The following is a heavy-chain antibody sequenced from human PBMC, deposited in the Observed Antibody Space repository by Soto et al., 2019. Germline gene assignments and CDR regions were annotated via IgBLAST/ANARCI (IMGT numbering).Heavy chain of an antibody. V-gene: IGHV4-30-4*01. CDR1: GGSISSGDSY. Sequence: PSETLSLTCTVSGGSISSGDSYWSWIRQPPGKGLEWIGYIYYSGTTYYNPSLKSRVTISLDTSKNQFSLKLTSVTAADTAVYYCARSYVLLWFGELHPGAFDIWGQGTMVTVSS. CDR2: IYYSGTT. CDR3: ARSYVLLWFGELHPGAFDI. J-gene: IGHJ3*02. D-gene: IGHD3-10*01.